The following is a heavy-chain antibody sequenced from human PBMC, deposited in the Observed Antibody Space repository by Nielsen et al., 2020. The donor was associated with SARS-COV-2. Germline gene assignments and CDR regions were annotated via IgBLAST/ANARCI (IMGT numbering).Heavy chain of an antibody. CDR3: ARDRGDGYNSGLDY. CDR2: INTNTGNP. D-gene: IGHD5-24*01. Sequence: ASVKVSCKASGYTFTSYAMNWVRQTPGQGLEWMGWINTNTGNPTYAQGFTGRFVFSLDTSVSTAYLQISSLKTEDTAVYYCARDRGDGYNSGLDYWGQGTLVTVSS. V-gene: IGHV7-4-1*02. J-gene: IGHJ4*02. CDR1: GYTFTSYA.